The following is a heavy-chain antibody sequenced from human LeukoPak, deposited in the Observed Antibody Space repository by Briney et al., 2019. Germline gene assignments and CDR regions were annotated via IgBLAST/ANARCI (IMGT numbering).Heavy chain of an antibody. J-gene: IGHJ5*02. V-gene: IGHV1-69*05. CDR2: IIPRFSTA. Sequence: SVKVSCKTPGGTFSNYVVTWVRQAPGQGLEWMGRIIPRFSTANYAQKFQDRVTITTDESTSTAYMELSSLRSEDTAVYYCARNRDGYNYNWFDPWGQGTLVTVSS. CDR1: GGTFSNYV. D-gene: IGHD5-24*01. CDR3: ARNRDGYNYNWFDP.